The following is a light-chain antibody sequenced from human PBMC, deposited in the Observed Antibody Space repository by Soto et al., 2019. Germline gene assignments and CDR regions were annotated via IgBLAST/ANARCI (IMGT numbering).Light chain of an antibody. Sequence: QSVLTQPPSASGTPGQRVTISCSGSSSNIGSNTVNWYQQLPGTAPKLLIYSNNQRPSGVPDRFSGSKSGTSASLAISGLQSEDEADYYCAAWDDSLNGFGVVFGGGTKLTVL. CDR3: AAWDDSLNGFGVV. V-gene: IGLV1-44*01. CDR1: SSNIGSNT. J-gene: IGLJ2*01. CDR2: SNN.